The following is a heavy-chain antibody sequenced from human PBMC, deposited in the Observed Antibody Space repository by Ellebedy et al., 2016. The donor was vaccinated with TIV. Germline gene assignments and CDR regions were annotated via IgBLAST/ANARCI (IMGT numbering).Heavy chain of an antibody. Sequence: ASVKVSXKASRYTFTGYYMHWVRQAPGQGLEWMGGFDPEDGETIYAQKFQGRVTMTEDTSTDTAYMELSSLRSEDTAVYYCATRWSYYDSSGPYYFDYWGRGTLVTVSS. V-gene: IGHV1-24*01. CDR3: ATRWSYYDSSGPYYFDY. J-gene: IGHJ4*02. D-gene: IGHD3-22*01. CDR2: FDPEDGET. CDR1: RYTFTGYY.